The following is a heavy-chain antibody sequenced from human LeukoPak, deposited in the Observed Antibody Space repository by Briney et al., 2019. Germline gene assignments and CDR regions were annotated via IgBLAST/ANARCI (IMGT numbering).Heavy chain of an antibody. CDR1: GGSISSSSYY. V-gene: IGHV4-39*01. CDR2: IYYSATT. J-gene: IGHJ2*01. CDR3: ARQRGGGYWYFDL. Sequence: SETLSLTCTVSGGSISSSSYYWGWIRQPPGKGLEWIGIIYYSATTYYNPSLKSRVTISVDTSKNHFSLKPSSVTAADTAIYYCARQRGGGYWYFDLWGRGTLVTVSS.